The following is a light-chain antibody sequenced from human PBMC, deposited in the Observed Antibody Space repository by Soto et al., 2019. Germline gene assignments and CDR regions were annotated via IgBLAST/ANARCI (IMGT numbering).Light chain of an antibody. CDR1: QSISSW. V-gene: IGKV1-5*03. Sequence: DIQMTQSPSTLSASLGDRVTITCRASQSISSWLAWYQQKPGKAPKLPIYKASSLESGVPSRFSGSGSGTEFTLTISSLQPDDFGSYYCQEYNSYWTFSQGTKVDIK. J-gene: IGKJ1*01. CDR3: QEYNSYWT. CDR2: KAS.